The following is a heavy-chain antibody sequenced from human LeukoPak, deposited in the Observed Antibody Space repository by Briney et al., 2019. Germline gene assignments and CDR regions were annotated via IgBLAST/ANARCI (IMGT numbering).Heavy chain of an antibody. CDR1: GFTFSTYT. CDR3: AKVTIFGVGPSDY. CDR2: ISGSGGST. D-gene: IGHD3-3*01. J-gene: IGHJ4*02. Sequence: PGGSLRLSCSASGFTFSTYTMNWVRQAPGKGLEWVSAISGSGGSTYYTDSVKGRFTISRDNSKNTLYLQMNSLRAEDTAVYYCAKVTIFGVGPSDYWGQGILVTVSS. V-gene: IGHV3-23*01.